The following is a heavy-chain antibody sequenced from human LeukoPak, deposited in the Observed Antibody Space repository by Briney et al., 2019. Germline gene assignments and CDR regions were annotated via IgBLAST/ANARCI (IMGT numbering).Heavy chain of an antibody. Sequence: GGSLRLSCAASGFTVSSDSMNWVRQAPGKGLEWVSVIYSGGSTYYADSVKGRFTISRDNSKNTLYLQMNSLRAEDTAVYYCAVDFGDYSFDYWGQGTLVTVSS. CDR3: AVDFGDYSFDY. V-gene: IGHV3-53*01. D-gene: IGHD4-17*01. CDR2: IYSGGST. CDR1: GFTVSSDS. J-gene: IGHJ4*02.